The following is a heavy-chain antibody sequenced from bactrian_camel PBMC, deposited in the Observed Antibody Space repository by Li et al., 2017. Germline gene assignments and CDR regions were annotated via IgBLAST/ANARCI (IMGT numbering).Heavy chain of an antibody. V-gene: IGHV3S55*01. CDR3: AAAPLGGVISGPGSWLDADEYRI. CDR2: IDSRGTT. Sequence: HVQLVESGGGSVEAGESLRLSCVGSDFSRYYMAWFREAPGKGREGVAAIDSRGTTFYADSVKGRFTISKDSAKNTLYLQMSSLTPDDTGMYICAAAPLGGVISGPGSWLDADEYRIWGQGTQVTVS. CDR1: DFSRYY. D-gene: IGHD1*01. J-gene: IGHJ4*01.